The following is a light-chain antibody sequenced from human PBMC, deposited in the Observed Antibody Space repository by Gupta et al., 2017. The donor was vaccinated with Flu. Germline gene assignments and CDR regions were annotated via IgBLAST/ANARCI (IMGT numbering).Light chain of an antibody. J-gene: IGLJ1*01. CDR2: EVT. V-gene: IGLV2-8*01. Sequence: QSALTQPPSASGSPGQSVTISCTGTSSDIGGYNYVSWYQHHPGKAPKVLIYEVTKRPSGVPDRFFGSKSGNTASLTVSGLQAEDEADYYCCSYAGSTRYVFGTGTKVTV. CDR3: CSYAGSTRYV. CDR1: SSDIGGYNY.